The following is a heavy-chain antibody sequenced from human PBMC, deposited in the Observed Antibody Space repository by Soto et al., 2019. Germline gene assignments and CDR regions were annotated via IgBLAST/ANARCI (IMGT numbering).Heavy chain of an antibody. CDR3: ARDRRGSTSMFDY. V-gene: IGHV1-18*04. D-gene: IGHD1-26*01. CDR2: ISAYNGDT. Sequence: QVQLVQSGAEVKNPGASVRVSCKASGYTFTDYGVSWVRQAPGQGLEWMGWISAYNGDTNYAQKFQGRVTMTPDTSTSTAYMELGSLRSDDTAIYYCARDRRGSTSMFDYWGQGTLVTVSS. J-gene: IGHJ4*02. CDR1: GYTFTDYG.